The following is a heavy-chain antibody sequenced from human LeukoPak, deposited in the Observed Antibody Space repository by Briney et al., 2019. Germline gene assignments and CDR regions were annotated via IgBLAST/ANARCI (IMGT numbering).Heavy chain of an antibody. Sequence: SQTLSLTCAISGDSVSRNSATWNWISRSPSRGLEWLGRTFHTSKWYNEYAESVKSRITIIADTSKNQVSLQLNSVTPEDTAIYYCARQNTDITTLDVWGQGTTVTVSS. CDR2: TFHTSKWYN. D-gene: IGHD1-1*01. CDR1: GDSVSRNSAT. J-gene: IGHJ6*02. CDR3: ARQNTDITTLDV. V-gene: IGHV6-1*01.